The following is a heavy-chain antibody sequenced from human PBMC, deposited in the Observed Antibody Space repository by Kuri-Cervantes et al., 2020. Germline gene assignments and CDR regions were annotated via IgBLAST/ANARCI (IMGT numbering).Heavy chain of an antibody. CDR3: ARYMVRGIYYGMDV. J-gene: IGHJ6*02. Sequence: GGSLRLSCAASGFTFSRYEINWVRQAPGKGLEWVAYINAGGSPTYYADSVKGRFTISRDNAKSSLYLQMNSLRGEDTAVYYCARYMVRGIYYGMDVWGQGTTVTVSS. CDR1: GFTFSRYE. CDR2: INAGGSPT. V-gene: IGHV3-48*03. D-gene: IGHD3-10*01.